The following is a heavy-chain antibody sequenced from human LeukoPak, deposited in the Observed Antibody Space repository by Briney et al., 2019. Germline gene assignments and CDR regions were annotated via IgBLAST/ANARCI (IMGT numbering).Heavy chain of an antibody. CDR2: VYPGDSDT. D-gene: IGHD4-17*01. V-gene: IGHV5-51*01. J-gene: IGHJ3*02. CDR1: GYDFSIYW. CDR3: ARHVRDYGDHLMSSNI. Sequence: GESLKISCKGSGYDFSIYWIAWVRQMPGKGLEWMGIVYPGDSDTRYSPSFQGHVTISADKSISIAYLQWSSLKASDTAIYFCARHVRDYGDHLMSSNIWGQGTMVTVSS.